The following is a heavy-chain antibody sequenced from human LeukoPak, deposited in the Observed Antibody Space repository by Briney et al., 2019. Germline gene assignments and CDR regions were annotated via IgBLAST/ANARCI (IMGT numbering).Heavy chain of an antibody. Sequence: GGSLRLSCVASGFTFSNYGMHWVRQAPGKGLDWVAVIWYDGSYKYCADSVKGRFTISRENPKNTLYLQMDSLRAEDTASYYCAKVVQYTASTGTGLDYWGQGTLVTVSS. V-gene: IGHV3-33*06. CDR1: GFTFSNYG. D-gene: IGHD1-1*01. J-gene: IGHJ4*02. CDR3: AKVVQYTASTGTGLDY. CDR2: IWYDGSYK.